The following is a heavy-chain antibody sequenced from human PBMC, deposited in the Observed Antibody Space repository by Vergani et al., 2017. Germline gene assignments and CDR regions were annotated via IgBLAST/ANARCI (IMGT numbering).Heavy chain of an antibody. V-gene: IGHV4-30-4*01. J-gene: IGHJ3*02. D-gene: IGHD1-26*01. CDR1: GGSISSGDYY. CDR3: ARSPKNSGSYYDAFDI. Sequence: QVQLQESGPGLVKPSQTLSLTCTVSGGSISSGDYYWSWIRQPPGKGLEWIGYIYYSGSTYYNPSLKSRVTISVDTSKNQFSLKLSSVTAADTAVYYCARSPKNSGSYYDAFDIWGQGTMVTVSS. CDR2: IYYSGST.